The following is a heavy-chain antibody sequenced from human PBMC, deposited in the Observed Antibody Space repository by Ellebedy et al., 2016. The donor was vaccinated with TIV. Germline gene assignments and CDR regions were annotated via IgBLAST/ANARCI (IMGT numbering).Heavy chain of an antibody. CDR1: GYSFTSYW. D-gene: IGHD3-16*01. Sequence: GESLKISCKGSGYSFTSYWIGWVRQMPGKGLEWMGIIYPGDSDTRYSPSFQGQVTISADKSISTAYLQWSSLKASDTAMYYCARLEVTFGDLGGGMDVWGQGTTVTVSS. CDR3: ARLEVTFGDLGGGMDV. CDR2: IYPGDSDT. J-gene: IGHJ6*02. V-gene: IGHV5-51*01.